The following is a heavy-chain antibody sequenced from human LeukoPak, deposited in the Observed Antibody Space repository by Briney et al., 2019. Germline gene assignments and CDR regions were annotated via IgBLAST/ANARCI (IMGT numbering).Heavy chain of an antibody. D-gene: IGHD5-24*01. Sequence: GGSLRLSCAASGFSFSDYSMNWVRQAPGKGLEWVSYIGIDSGNTDYADSVKGRFTISGDKAKNSLYLQMNSLRVEDTAVYYCARDYKYAFDNWGQGTLVTVSS. CDR3: ARDYKYAFDN. CDR2: IGIDSGNT. J-gene: IGHJ4*02. CDR1: GFSFSDYS. V-gene: IGHV3-48*01.